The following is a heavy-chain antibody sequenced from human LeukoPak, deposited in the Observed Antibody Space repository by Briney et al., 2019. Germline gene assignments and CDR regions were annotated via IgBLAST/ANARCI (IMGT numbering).Heavy chain of an antibody. V-gene: IGHV3-74*03. CDR1: GFTFRKYW. D-gene: IGHD3-16*01. CDR3: VRDNFGVDY. Sequence: PGGSLRLSCTASGFTFRKYWMQWVRQAPGKGLVWVSHTTSDGSSTTYADSVKGRFTTSRDNAKNTLYLQMNDLRAEDTAVYYCVRDNFGVDYWGQGTLVTVSS. CDR2: TTSDGSST. J-gene: IGHJ4*02.